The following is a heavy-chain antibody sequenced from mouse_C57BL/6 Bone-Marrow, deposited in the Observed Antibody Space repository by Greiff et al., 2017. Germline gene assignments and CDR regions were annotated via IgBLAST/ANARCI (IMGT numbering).Heavy chain of an antibody. Sequence: QVQLQQSGAELAKPGASVKLSCKASGYTFTSYWMHWVKQRPGQGLEWIGYINPSSGYTKYNQKFKDKATVTADKSSSTAYMQLSSLTYEDSAVYYCARGKIYYGYPRFAYGGQGTLVTVSA. J-gene: IGHJ3*01. D-gene: IGHD2-2*01. CDR3: ARGKIYYGYPRFAY. CDR1: GYTFTSYW. CDR2: INPSSGYT. V-gene: IGHV1-7*01.